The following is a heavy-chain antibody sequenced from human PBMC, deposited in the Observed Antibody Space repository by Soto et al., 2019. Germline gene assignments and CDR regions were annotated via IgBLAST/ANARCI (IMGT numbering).Heavy chain of an antibody. CDR2: IWYDGSHK. CDR3: ARDRVVVVAVSPFDY. Sequence: QVQLVESGGGVVQPGRSLRLSCAASGFTFNLYGMHWVRQAPGKGLEWVAVIWYDGSHKNYADSVKGRFTISRDNSKNTLYLQMNSLRADDTAVYYCARDRVVVVAVSPFDYWGQGTLVTVSS. D-gene: IGHD6-19*01. J-gene: IGHJ4*02. V-gene: IGHV3-33*01. CDR1: GFTFNLYG.